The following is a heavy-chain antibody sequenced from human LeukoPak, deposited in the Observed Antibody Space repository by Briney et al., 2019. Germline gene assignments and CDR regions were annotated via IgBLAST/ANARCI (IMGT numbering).Heavy chain of an antibody. Sequence: SETLSLTCTVSGGSISSGGYYWSWIRQHPGKGLEWIGYIYYSGSTYYNPSLKSRVTISVDTSKNQFSLKLSSVTAADTAVYYCARGTDDYGGNNAADAFDIWGQGTMVTVSS. CDR1: GGSISSGGYY. V-gene: IGHV4-31*03. J-gene: IGHJ3*02. CDR2: IYYSGST. CDR3: ARGTDDYGGNNAADAFDI. D-gene: IGHD4-23*01.